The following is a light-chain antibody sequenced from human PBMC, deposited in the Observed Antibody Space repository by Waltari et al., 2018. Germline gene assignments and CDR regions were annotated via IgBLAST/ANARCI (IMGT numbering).Light chain of an antibody. V-gene: IGLV2-14*01. CDR2: DVT. CDR1: SSDIGGYAY. J-gene: IGLJ2*01. CDR3: CSYSTNSAYVV. Sequence: QSALTQPASVSGSPGQSITIPCAGTSSDIGGYAYVSCYQQHPGKAPKLIIYDVTKRPSGVSNRFSASKSGNTASLTISGLQAEDEADYSCCSYSTNSAYVVFGGGTKLTVL.